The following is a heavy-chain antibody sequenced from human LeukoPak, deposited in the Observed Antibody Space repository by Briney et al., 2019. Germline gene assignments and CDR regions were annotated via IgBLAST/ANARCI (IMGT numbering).Heavy chain of an antibody. Sequence: ASVKVSCKASGYTITTYYIHWVRQAPGQGLEWMGIINPSAGSTSYAQKFQGRITMTRDTSTTTAYMELSSLRSEDTAVYYCARGGKPAAAPQAHFDYWGQGTLVTASA. V-gene: IGHV1-46*01. CDR2: INPSAGST. J-gene: IGHJ4*02. CDR1: GYTITTYY. D-gene: IGHD2-2*01. CDR3: ARGGKPAAAPQAHFDY.